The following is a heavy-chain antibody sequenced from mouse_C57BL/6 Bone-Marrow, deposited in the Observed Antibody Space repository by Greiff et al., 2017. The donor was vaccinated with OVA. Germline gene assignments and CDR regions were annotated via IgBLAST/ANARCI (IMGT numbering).Heavy chain of an antibody. CDR3: ARLDAMDY. J-gene: IGHJ4*01. V-gene: IGHV5-12*01. CDR2: ISNGGGST. CDR1: GFTFSDFY. Sequence: EVHLVESGGGLVQPGGSLKLSCAASGFTFSDFYMYWIRQTPEKRLEWVAYISNGGGSTYYPDTVKGRFTISRANAKNTLYLQMSRLKSEDTAMYYCARLDAMDYWGQGTSVTVSS.